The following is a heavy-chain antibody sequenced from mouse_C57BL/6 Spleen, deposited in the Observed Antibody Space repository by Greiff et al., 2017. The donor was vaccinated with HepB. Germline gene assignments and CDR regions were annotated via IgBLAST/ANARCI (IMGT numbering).Heavy chain of an antibody. CDR2: ISDGGSYT. V-gene: IGHV5-4*01. J-gene: IGHJ4*01. Sequence: EVQGVESGGGLVKPGGSLKLSCAASGFTFSSYAMSWVRQTPEKRLEWVATISDGGSYTYYPDNVKGRFTISRDNAKNNLYLQMSHLKSEDTAMYYCARGDYYGSSYNYYAMDYWGQGTSVTVSS. CDR3: ARGDYYGSSYNYYAMDY. CDR1: GFTFSSYA. D-gene: IGHD1-1*01.